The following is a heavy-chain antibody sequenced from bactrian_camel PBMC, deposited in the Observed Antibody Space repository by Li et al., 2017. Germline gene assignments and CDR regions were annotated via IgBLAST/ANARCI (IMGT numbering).Heavy chain of an antibody. Sequence: QVQLVESGGGLVQPGGSLRLSCAASSASFTRNCMAWFRQAPGKEREGVAAIYTRDASRTLYADSVKGRFTISRDNTKNILYLQMNNLKPEDTAVYYCAATGTWYWDFGYWGQGTQVTVS. CDR1: SASFTRNC. CDR3: AATGTWYWDFGY. CDR2: IYTRDASRT. V-gene: IGHV3S1*01. J-gene: IGHJ6*01. D-gene: IGHD6*01.